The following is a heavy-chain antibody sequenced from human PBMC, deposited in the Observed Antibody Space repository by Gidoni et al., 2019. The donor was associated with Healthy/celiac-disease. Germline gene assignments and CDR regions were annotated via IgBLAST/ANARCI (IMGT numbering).Heavy chain of an antibody. CDR1: GGSISSSSYY. Sequence: QLQLQESGPGLVKPSETLSLTCTVSGGSISSSSYYWGWIRQPPGKGLEWIGSIYYSGSTYYNPSLKSRVTISVDTSKNQFSLKLSSVTAADTAVYYCATHSGYFWFSDYWGQGTLVTVSS. CDR2: IYYSGST. CDR3: ATHSGYFWFSDY. D-gene: IGHD5-12*01. V-gene: IGHV4-39*07. J-gene: IGHJ4*02.